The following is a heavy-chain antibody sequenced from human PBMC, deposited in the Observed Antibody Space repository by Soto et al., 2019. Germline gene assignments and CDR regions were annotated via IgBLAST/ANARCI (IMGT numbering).Heavy chain of an antibody. Sequence: GGSLRLSCAASGFTVSSNYMSWVRQAPGKGLEWVSVIYSGGSTYYADSVKGRFTISRDNSKNTLYLQMNSLRAKDTAVYYCARDRLLVAHYYGMDVWGQGTTVTVSS. D-gene: IGHD2-15*01. J-gene: IGHJ6*02. CDR2: IYSGGST. V-gene: IGHV3-53*01. CDR3: ARDRLLVAHYYGMDV. CDR1: GFTVSSNY.